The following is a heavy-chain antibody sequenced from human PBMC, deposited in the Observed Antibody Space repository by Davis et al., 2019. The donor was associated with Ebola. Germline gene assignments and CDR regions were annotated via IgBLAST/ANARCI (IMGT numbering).Heavy chain of an antibody. J-gene: IGHJ4*02. CDR2: IRNDGNDQ. Sequence: PGGSLRLSCAASGFSLSIYGMNWVRQAPGKGLGWVPSIRNDGNDQYYAGLVKGRFTISRDTSKNTLSLQMNSLGAEETAVYYCARGWLRTGFDYWGQGTLVIVSS. CDR1: GFSLSIYG. V-gene: IGHV3-30*02. D-gene: IGHD5-12*01. CDR3: ARGWLRTGFDY.